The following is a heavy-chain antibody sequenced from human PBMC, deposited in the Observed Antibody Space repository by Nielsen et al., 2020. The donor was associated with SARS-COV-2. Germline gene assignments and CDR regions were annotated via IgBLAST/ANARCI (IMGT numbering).Heavy chain of an antibody. D-gene: IGHD3-22*01. CDR3: AADLYYDSSGADY. V-gene: IGHV3-7*01. Sequence: GESLKISCAASGFTFSSYWMSWVRQAPGKGLEWVANIKQDGSEKYYVDSVKGRFTISRDNAKNSLYLQMNSLRAEDTAVYYCAADLYYDSSGADYWGQGTLVTVSS. J-gene: IGHJ4*02. CDR1: GFTFSSYW. CDR2: IKQDGSEK.